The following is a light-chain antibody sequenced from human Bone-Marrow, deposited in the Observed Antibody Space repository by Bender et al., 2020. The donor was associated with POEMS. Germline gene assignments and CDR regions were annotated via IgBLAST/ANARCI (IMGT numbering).Light chain of an antibody. CDR3: QAWDSSTAV. CDR1: NLGDKY. CDR2: QDN. J-gene: IGLJ3*02. Sequence: SYEVTQPPSVAVSPGQTASITCAGANLGDKYVSWYQQRPGQSPVLVIYQDNKRPSGIPERFSGSNSGNTATLTISGTQAMDEADYYCQAWDSSTAVFGGGTKLTVL. V-gene: IGLV3-1*01.